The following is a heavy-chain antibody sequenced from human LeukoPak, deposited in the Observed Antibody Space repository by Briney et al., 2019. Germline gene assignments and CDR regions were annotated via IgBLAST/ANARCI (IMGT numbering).Heavy chain of an antibody. CDR1: GGSISSGDYY. J-gene: IGHJ3*02. CDR2: IYYSGST. D-gene: IGHD4-23*01. V-gene: IGHV4-30-4*08. CDR3: ARHNYGGNSYSAAFDI. Sequence: SETLSLTCTVSGGSISSGDYYWSWIRQPPGKGLEWIGYIYYSGSTYYNPSLKSRVTISVDTSKNQFSLKLTSVTAADTAVYYCARHNYGGNSYSAAFDIWGQGTVVTVSS.